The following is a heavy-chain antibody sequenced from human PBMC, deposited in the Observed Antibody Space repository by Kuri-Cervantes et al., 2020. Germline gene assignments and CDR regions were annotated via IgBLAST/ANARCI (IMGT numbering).Heavy chain of an antibody. J-gene: IGHJ4*02. D-gene: IGHD3-22*01. V-gene: IGHV1-2*04. CDR1: GHTFTGYY. Sequence: ASVKVSCKASGHTFTGYYIHLVRQAPGQGLEWMGWINPNSGGTNYAQKFQGWVTMTRDTSISTAYMELSRLRSDDTAVYYCAREGKDYYDSSGYLAFDYWGQGTLVTVSS. CDR3: AREGKDYYDSSGYLAFDY. CDR2: INPNSGGT.